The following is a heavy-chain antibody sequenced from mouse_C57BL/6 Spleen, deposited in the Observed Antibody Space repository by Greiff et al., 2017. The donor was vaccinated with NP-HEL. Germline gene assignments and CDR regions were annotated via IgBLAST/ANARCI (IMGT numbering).Heavy chain of an antibody. CDR1: GYSITSGYD. Sequence: DVQLQESGPGMVKPSQSLSLTCTVTGYSITSGYDWHWIRHFPGNQLEWMGYISYSGSTNYNPFLKSRISITHDTSKNHVFLKLNSVTTEDTATYYCARGRGLNYDYWGQGTTLTVSS. D-gene: IGHD1-3*01. V-gene: IGHV3-1*01. CDR3: ARGRGLNYDY. J-gene: IGHJ2*01. CDR2: ISYSGST.